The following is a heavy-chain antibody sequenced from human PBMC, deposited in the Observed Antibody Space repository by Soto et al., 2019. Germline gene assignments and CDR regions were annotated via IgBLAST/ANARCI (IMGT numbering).Heavy chain of an antibody. CDR2: INPNSGGT. J-gene: IGHJ4*02. Sequence: ASVKVSCKASGYTFTGYYMHWVRQAPGQGLEWMGWINPNSGGTNYAQKFQGWVTMTRDTSISTAYMELSRLRSDDTAVYYCARVYGSSSFFFDYWGQGTLVTVSS. D-gene: IGHD6-13*01. V-gene: IGHV1-2*04. CDR3: ARVYGSSSFFFDY. CDR1: GYTFTGYY.